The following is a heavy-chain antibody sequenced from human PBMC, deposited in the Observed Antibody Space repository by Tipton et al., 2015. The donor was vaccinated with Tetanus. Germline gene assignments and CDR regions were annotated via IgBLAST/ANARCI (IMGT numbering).Heavy chain of an antibody. Sequence: LRLSCTVSGGSISSYYWSWIRQPPGKGLEWIGYIYYSGSTNYNPSLKSRVTISVDTSKNQFSLKLGPVTAADTAVYYCARGTGDYWGQGTLVTVSS. D-gene: IGHD1-14*01. V-gene: IGHV4-59*01. CDR3: ARGTGDY. CDR2: IYYSGST. CDR1: GGSISSYY. J-gene: IGHJ4*02.